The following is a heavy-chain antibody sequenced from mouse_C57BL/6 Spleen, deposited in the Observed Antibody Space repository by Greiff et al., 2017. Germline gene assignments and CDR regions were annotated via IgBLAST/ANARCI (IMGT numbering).Heavy chain of an antibody. CDR3: ARDYYGSSHYFDY. V-gene: IGHV5-6*01. CDR1: GFTFSSYG. Sequence: EVKLMESGGDLVKPGGSLKLSCAASGFTFSSYGMSWVRQTPDKRLEWVATISSGGSYTYYPDSVKGRFTISRDNAKNTLYLQMSSLKSEDTAMYYCARDYYGSSHYFDYWGQGTTLTVSS. J-gene: IGHJ2*01. CDR2: ISSGGSYT. D-gene: IGHD1-1*01.